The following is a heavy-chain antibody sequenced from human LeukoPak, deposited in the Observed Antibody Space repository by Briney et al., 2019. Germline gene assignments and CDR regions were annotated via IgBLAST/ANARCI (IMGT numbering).Heavy chain of an antibody. CDR3: AKDLYSNYGPADY. D-gene: IGHD4-11*01. CDR1: GFTFSSYA. J-gene: IGHJ4*02. CDR2: INGGGVNT. V-gene: IGHV3-23*01. Sequence: GGSLRLFSAASGFTFSSYAMSWVRQAPGKGLEWVSTINGGGVNTHYADSVGGRFTISRDNSKNTLFLQMNSLRDEDTAVYYCAKDLYSNYGPADYWGQGNLVTVSS.